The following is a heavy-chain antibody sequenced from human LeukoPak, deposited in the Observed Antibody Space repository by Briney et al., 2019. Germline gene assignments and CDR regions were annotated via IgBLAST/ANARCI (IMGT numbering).Heavy chain of an antibody. D-gene: IGHD3-10*01. CDR3: AGNNVLLWFGESYMDV. Sequence: PSETLSPTCTVSGGSISSYYWSWIRQPAGKGLEWIGRIYTSGSTNYNPSLKSRVTMSVDTSKNQFSLKLSSVTAADTAVYYCAGNNVLLWFGESYMDVWGKGTTVTISS. CDR2: IYTSGST. V-gene: IGHV4-4*07. CDR1: GGSISSYY. J-gene: IGHJ6*03.